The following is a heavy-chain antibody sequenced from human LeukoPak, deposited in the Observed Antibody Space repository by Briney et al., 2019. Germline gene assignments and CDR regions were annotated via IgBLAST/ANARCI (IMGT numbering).Heavy chain of an antibody. Sequence: ASETLSLTCAVYGGSFSGYYWSWIRQPPGKGLEWIGEINHSGSTNYNPSLKSRVTISVDTSKNQFSLKLSSVTAADTAVYYCARVRAAAHYMDVWGKGTTVTVSS. J-gene: IGHJ6*03. CDR3: ARVRAAAHYMDV. V-gene: IGHV4-34*01. D-gene: IGHD6-13*01. CDR2: INHSGST. CDR1: GGSFSGYY.